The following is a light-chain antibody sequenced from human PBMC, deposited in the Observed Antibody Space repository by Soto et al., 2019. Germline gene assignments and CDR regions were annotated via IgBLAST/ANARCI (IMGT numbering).Light chain of an antibody. Sequence: EIVMTQSPATLSVSPGERATLSCRASQSVGSNLAWYQQKPGQAPRLLIYVASTRATGLPARFSGSGSGTDFALTISSLQSEDFAVYYCQQYNNWPLTFGGGTKVEIK. CDR1: QSVGSN. J-gene: IGKJ4*01. CDR2: VAS. CDR3: QQYNNWPLT. V-gene: IGKV3-15*01.